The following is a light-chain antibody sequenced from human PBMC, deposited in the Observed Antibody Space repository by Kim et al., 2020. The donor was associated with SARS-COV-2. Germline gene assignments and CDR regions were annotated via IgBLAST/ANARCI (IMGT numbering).Light chain of an antibody. CDR1: QSIGNY. CDR2: DAS. V-gene: IGKV3-11*01. CDR3: QQRSNWPPIT. J-gene: IGKJ5*01. Sequence: SPGERATLSCRARQSIGNYLAWYQKKHDQAPRLLIYDASNRATGIPARFSGSGSGTDFTLTISRLEPEDFAVYYCQQRSNWPPITFGQGTRLEIK.